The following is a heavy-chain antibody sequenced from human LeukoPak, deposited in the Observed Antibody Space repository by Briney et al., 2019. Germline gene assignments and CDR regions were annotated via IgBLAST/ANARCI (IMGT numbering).Heavy chain of an antibody. CDR3: SKDYYDSNGYYSGAFDI. V-gene: IGHV4-59*01. D-gene: IGHD3-22*01. Sequence: SETLSLTCTVSGGSISSYYWSWIRQPPGKGLEWIGYIYYSGSTNYNPSLKSRVTISVDTSKNQFSLKLSSVTAADTAVYYCSKDYYDSNGYYSGAFDIWGQGTMVTVSS. CDR2: IYYSGST. J-gene: IGHJ3*02. CDR1: GGSISSYY.